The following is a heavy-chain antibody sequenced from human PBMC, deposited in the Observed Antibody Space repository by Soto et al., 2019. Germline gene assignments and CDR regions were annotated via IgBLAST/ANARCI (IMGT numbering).Heavy chain of an antibody. Sequence: SETLSLTCTVSGGSISSYHWSWIRQPPGKGLEWIGDIYYSGSTNYNPSLKSRVTISVDTSKNQFSLKLSSVTAADTAMYYCARVIIRTHYHYYYMDVWDRGTTVTV. D-gene: IGHD3-3*02. CDR2: IYYSGST. CDR3: ARVIIRTHYHYYYMDV. J-gene: IGHJ6*03. CDR1: GGSISSYH. V-gene: IGHV4-59*01.